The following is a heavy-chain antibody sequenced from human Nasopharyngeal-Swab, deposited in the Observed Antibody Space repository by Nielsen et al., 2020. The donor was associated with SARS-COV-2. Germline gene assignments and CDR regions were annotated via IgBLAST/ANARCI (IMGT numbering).Heavy chain of an antibody. CDR2: MNPNSGNT. Sequence: ASVKVSCKASGYTFTSYDINWVRQATGQGLEWMGWMNPNSGNTGYAQKFQGRVTMTRNTSISTAYMELSSLRSEDTAVYYCASSHGSGSYYSGLDYYYMDVWGKGTTVTVSS. J-gene: IGHJ6*03. CDR3: ASSHGSGSYYSGLDYYYMDV. CDR1: GYTFTSYD. D-gene: IGHD3-10*01. V-gene: IGHV1-8*01.